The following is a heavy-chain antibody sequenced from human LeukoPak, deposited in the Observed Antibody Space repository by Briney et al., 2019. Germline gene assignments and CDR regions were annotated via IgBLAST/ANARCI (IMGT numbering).Heavy chain of an antibody. Sequence: PGGSLRLSCAASGFTFSSYGMHWVRQAPGKGLEWVAFIRYDGSNKYYADSVKGRFTISRDNSKKTLYLQMNSLRAEDTAVYYCATSPLRIAARPGWFDPWGQGTLVTVSS. CDR1: GFTFSSYG. J-gene: IGHJ5*02. V-gene: IGHV3-30*02. CDR3: ATSPLRIAARPGWFDP. D-gene: IGHD6-6*01. CDR2: IRYDGSNK.